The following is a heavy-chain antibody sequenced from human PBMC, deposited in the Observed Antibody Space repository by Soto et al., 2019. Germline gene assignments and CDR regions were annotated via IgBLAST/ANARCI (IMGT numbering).Heavy chain of an antibody. CDR1: GFTFSSYA. J-gene: IGHJ4*02. Sequence: GGSLRLSCAASGFTFSSYAMSWVRQAPGKGLEWVSAISGSGGSTYYADSVKGRFTISRDNSKNTLYLQLNSLRAEDTAVYYCARRSSGWYFDYWGRGTLVTVSS. CDR2: ISGSGGST. CDR3: ARRSSGWYFDY. D-gene: IGHD6-19*01. V-gene: IGHV3-23*01.